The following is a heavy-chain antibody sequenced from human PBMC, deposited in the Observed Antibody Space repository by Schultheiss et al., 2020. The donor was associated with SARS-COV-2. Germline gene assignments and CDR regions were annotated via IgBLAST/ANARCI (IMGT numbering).Heavy chain of an antibody. Sequence: ASVKVSCKASGYTFTSYYMHWVRQAPGQGLEWMGIINPSGGSTSYAQKFQGRVTITRDTSASTAYMELSSLRSEDTAVYYCARCIAALPYYYYGMDVWGQGTTVTVSS. CDR2: INPSGGST. D-gene: IGHD6-13*01. CDR1: GYTFTSYY. J-gene: IGHJ6*02. V-gene: IGHV1-46*01. CDR3: ARCIAALPYYYYGMDV.